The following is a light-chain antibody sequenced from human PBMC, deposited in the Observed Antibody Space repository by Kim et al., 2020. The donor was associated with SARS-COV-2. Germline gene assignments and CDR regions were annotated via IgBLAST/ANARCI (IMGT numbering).Light chain of an antibody. CDR3: SSYASSSNYV. Sequence: QSALTQPPSASGSPGQSVTISCTGTSSDIGGYNFVSWYQQHPGKAPKRMIYEVNKRPSGVPNRFSGSKSGNTASLTVSGLQAEDEADYYCSSYASSSNYVFGTGTKVTVL. V-gene: IGLV2-8*01. J-gene: IGLJ1*01. CDR1: SSDIGGYNF. CDR2: EVN.